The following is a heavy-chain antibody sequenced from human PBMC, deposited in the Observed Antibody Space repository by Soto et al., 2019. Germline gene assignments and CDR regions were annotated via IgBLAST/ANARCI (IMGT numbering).Heavy chain of an antibody. Sequence: QVQLVQSGAEVKKPGASVKVSCKASGYTFTSYDINWVRQATGQGLEWMGWMNPNSGNTGYAQKFQGRVTMTRNTSISTAYMELSSLRAEDTAVDYCARVPASRRDPWGYWGQGTLVTVSS. CDR2: MNPNSGNT. J-gene: IGHJ4*02. D-gene: IGHD3-16*01. CDR3: ARVPASRRDPWGY. CDR1: GYTFTSYD. V-gene: IGHV1-8*01.